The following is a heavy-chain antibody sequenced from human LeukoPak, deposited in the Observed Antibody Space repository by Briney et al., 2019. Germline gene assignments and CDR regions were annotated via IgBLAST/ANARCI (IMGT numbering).Heavy chain of an antibody. V-gene: IGHV4-4*07. CDR2: IHSSGST. Sequence: SETLSLTCSVSGGSINTYYWSCIRQPAGKGLEWIGRIHSSGSTHYNPSLKSRVTMSLDTSKNQFSMKQTSVTAADTAVYYCARDNDCFDYWGQGTLVTVSS. CDR3: ARDNDCFDY. J-gene: IGHJ4*02. CDR1: GGSINTYY.